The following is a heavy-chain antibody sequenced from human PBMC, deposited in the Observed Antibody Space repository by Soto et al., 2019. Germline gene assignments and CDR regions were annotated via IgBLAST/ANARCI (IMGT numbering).Heavy chain of an antibody. CDR2: IYPGDSHT. D-gene: IGHD3-10*02. Sequence: GESLKISCKGSGYTFTSYYIGWVRQMPGKGLERMAIIYPGDSHTRYSPSFQGQVTISADKSINTAYLQWSSLKASDTAMYYCASPGGLSSGNYWGQGTQVTVSS. CDR1: GYTFTSYY. J-gene: IGHJ4*02. V-gene: IGHV5-51*01. CDR3: ASPGGLSSGNY.